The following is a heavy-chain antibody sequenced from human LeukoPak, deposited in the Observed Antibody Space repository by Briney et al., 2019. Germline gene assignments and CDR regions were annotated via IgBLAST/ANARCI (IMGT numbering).Heavy chain of an antibody. J-gene: IGHJ4*02. V-gene: IGHV4-59*01. D-gene: IGHD3-10*01. CDR3: ARDVRAYA. CDR2: IYYTGTT. Sequence: SETLSLTCTVSGGSINSYYWNWIRQPPGKGLEWIGYIYYTGTTNYNPSLKSRLTILVDTAKNQVSLKLTSVTAADTAVYYCARDVRAYAWGQGTLVTVSS. CDR1: GGSINSYY.